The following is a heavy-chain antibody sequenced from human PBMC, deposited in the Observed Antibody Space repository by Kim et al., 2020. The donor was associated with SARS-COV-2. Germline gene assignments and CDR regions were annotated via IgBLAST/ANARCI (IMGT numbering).Heavy chain of an antibody. J-gene: IGHJ6*02. V-gene: IGHV5-51*01. CDR3: ARQPPSYDILTGSRGPAAQHYYYYYGMDV. D-gene: IGHD3-9*01. Sequence: GESLKISCKGSGYSFTSYWIGWVRQMPGKGLEWMGIIYPGDSDTRYSPSFQGQVTISADKSISTAYLQWSSLKASDTAMYYCARQPPSYDILTGSRGPAAQHYYYYYGMDVWGQGTTVTVSS. CDR1: GYSFTSYW. CDR2: IYPGDSDT.